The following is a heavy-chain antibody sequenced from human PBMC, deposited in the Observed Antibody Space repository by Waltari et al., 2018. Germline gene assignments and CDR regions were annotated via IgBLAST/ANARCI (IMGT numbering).Heavy chain of an antibody. V-gene: IGHV1-18*01. J-gene: IGHJ3*02. Sequence: QVQLVQSGAEVKKPGASVKVSCKASGYTFTSYGISWVRQAPVQGLEWMGWSSAYNGNTNYAQKLQGRVTMTTDTSRSTAYMELRSLRSDDTAVYYCARDRPGYDILTGYYSGDAFDSWGQGKMVTVSS. CDR1: GYTFTSYG. CDR2: SSAYNGNT. D-gene: IGHD3-9*01. CDR3: ARDRPGYDILTGYYSGDAFDS.